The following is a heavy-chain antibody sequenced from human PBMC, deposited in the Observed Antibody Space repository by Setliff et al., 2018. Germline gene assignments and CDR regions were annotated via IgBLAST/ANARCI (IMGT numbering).Heavy chain of an antibody. CDR3: ARGGVAAAGRKGVFEY. CDR1: GYTFTSYY. V-gene: IGHV1-46*01. J-gene: IGHJ4*02. Sequence: ASVKVSCKASGYTFTSYYMYWVRQAPGQGLEWMGTINTGGGSASLVDQFQGRVTMTRDTSTSTIYLELNSLTSDDTAVYYCARGGVAAAGRKGVFEYWGQGTLVTVSS. CDR2: INTGGGSA. D-gene: IGHD6-13*01.